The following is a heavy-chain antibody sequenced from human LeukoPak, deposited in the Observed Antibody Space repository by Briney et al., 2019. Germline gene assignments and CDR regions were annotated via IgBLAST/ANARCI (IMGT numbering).Heavy chain of an antibody. Sequence: GGSLRLSCAASGLTFSSYAMSWVRQAPGKGLEWVSSISSSGAITYHADSVKGRLTISRDNSKNTLYLQMNSLRAEDTAIYYCAKGGINYFDYWGQGTLVTVSS. J-gene: IGHJ4*02. CDR1: GLTFSSYA. V-gene: IGHV3-23*01. D-gene: IGHD1-26*01. CDR3: AKGGINYFDY. CDR2: ISSSGAIT.